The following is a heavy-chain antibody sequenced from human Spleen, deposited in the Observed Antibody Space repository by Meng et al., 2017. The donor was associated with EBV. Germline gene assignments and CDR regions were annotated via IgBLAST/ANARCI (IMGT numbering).Heavy chain of an antibody. CDR1: GYTFASYA. CDR3: ARLYYDILTGYYLFDY. J-gene: IGHJ4*02. D-gene: IGHD3-9*01. CDR2: INAGNANI. Sequence: QVQVVQAGAEVKKPGASVKVSCKASGYTFASYAIHWVRQAPGQRLEWMGWINAGNANIKYSQNFQGRVTITSDTSASTAYMELSSLRSEDTAVYYCARLYYDILTGYYLFDYWGQGTLVTVSS. V-gene: IGHV1-3*01.